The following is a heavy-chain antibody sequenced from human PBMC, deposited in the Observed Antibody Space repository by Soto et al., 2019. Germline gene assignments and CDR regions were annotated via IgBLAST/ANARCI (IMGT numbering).Heavy chain of an antibody. J-gene: IGHJ6*02. CDR2: FDSEDGET. D-gene: IGHD6-13*01. CDR1: GYTLTELS. V-gene: IGHV1-24*01. Sequence: ASVKLACKVSGYTLTELSMHWVRQAHGKGLEWMGGFDSEDGETSYAQKFQGRVTMTEDTSTDTVYMELSSLRYEDTAVYYCSTPEWTAAGRLYGMDVWGQGTTVTVSS. CDR3: STPEWTAAGRLYGMDV.